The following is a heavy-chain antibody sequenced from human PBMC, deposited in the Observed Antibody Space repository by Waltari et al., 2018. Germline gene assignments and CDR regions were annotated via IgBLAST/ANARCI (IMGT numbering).Heavy chain of an antibody. V-gene: IGHV2-5*02. CDR3: THRQASGLGDY. Sequence: QITLKESGPALVKPTQTLTLTCTFSGFSLTTSGLGVVWIRQPPGKALEWLALIFWDDDKRYSPSLKSRLTITKDTSKNQVVLTMTSMDPVDTATYYCTHRQASGLGDYWGQGTLVTVSS. D-gene: IGHD3-16*01. J-gene: IGHJ4*02. CDR1: GFSLTTSGLG. CDR2: IFWDDDK.